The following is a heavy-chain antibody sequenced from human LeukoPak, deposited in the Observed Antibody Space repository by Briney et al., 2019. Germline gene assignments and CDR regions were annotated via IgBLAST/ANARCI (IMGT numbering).Heavy chain of an antibody. D-gene: IGHD4-17*01. J-gene: IGHJ4*02. V-gene: IGHV3-15*01. CDR2: IKSKTDGGTT. CDR3: TTDRMVTTSGFDY. CDR1: GFTFSNAW. Sequence: GGSLRLSCAASGFTFSNAWMSWVRQAPGKGLEWVGRIKSKTDGGTTDYAAPVKGRFTISRDDSKNTLYLQMNSLKTEDTAVYYCTTDRMVTTSGFDYWGQGTLVTVSS.